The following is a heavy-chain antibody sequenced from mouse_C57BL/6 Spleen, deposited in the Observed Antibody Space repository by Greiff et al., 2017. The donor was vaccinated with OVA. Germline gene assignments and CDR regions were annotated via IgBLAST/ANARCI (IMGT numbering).Heavy chain of an antibody. Sequence: EVQLVESGGDLVKPGGSLKLSCAASGFTFSSYGMSWVRQTPDKRLEWVATISSGGSYTYYPDSVKGRFTISRDNAKNTLYLQMSSLKSEDTAMYYCARHPGSSHYFDYWGQGTTLTVSS. D-gene: IGHD1-1*01. CDR1: GFTFSSYG. V-gene: IGHV5-6*01. J-gene: IGHJ2*01. CDR3: ARHPGSSHYFDY. CDR2: ISSGGSYT.